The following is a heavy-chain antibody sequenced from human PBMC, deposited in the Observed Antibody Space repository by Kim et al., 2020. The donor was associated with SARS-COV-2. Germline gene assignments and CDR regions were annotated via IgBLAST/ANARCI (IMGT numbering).Heavy chain of an antibody. CDR3: ATAGGASDIVVVVALWGRGDYYFDY. D-gene: IGHD2-15*01. CDR2: FDPEDGET. J-gene: IGHJ4*02. V-gene: IGHV1-24*01. CDR1: GYTLTELS. Sequence: ASVKVSCKVSGYTLTELSMHWVRQAPGKGLEWMGGFDPEDGETIYAQKFQGRVTMTEDTSTDTAYMELSSLRSEDTAVYYCATAGGASDIVVVVALWGRGDYYFDYWGQGTLVTVSS.